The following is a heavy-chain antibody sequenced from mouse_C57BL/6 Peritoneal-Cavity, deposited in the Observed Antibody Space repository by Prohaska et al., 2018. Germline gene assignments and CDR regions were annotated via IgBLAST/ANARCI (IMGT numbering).Heavy chain of an antibody. CDR2: INPSRGYT. CDR1: GYTFTSYT. Sequence: MSCKASGYTFTSYTMHWVKQRTGQSLEWIGYINPSRGYTKDKQKFKDKATLTADKSSSTAYMQRSSLTSEDSAVYYCARSDITTVVADYWGQGTTLTVSS. V-gene: IGHV1-4*01. J-gene: IGHJ2*01. CDR3: ARSDITTVVADY. D-gene: IGHD1-1*01.